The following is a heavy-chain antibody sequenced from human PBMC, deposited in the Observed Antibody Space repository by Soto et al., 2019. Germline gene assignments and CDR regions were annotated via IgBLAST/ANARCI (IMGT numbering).Heavy chain of an antibody. V-gene: IGHV1-18*01. Sequence: GASVKVSCKASGYTFASYGRSWVRQAPGQGLEWMGWISAYNGNTNYAQKLQGRVSMTTDTSTSTAHMELRSLRSDDTAVYYCARDIWFGELTFDYWGQGTLVTVSS. D-gene: IGHD3-10*01. CDR1: GYTFASYG. CDR2: ISAYNGNT. J-gene: IGHJ4*02. CDR3: ARDIWFGELTFDY.